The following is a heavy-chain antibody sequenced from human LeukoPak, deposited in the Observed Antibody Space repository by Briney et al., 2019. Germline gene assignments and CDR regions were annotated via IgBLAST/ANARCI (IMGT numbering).Heavy chain of an antibody. Sequence: GSSVKVSCKASGGTFSSYAISWVRQAPGQGLEWMGWMNPNSGNTGYAQKFQGRVTMTRNTSISTAYMELSSLRSEDTAVYYCAREVQSGYYYMDVWGKGTTVTVSS. CDR3: AREVQSGYYYMDV. CDR1: GGTFSSYA. J-gene: IGHJ6*03. V-gene: IGHV1-8*02. D-gene: IGHD3-10*01. CDR2: MNPNSGNT.